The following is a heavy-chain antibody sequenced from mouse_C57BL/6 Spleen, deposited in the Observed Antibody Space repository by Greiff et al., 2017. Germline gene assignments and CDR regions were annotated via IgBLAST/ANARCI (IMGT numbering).Heavy chain of an antibody. J-gene: IGHJ4*01. CDR3: ARWRDGHTRAMDD. CDR1: GYTFTSSW. V-gene: IGHV1-69*01. D-gene: IGHD2-3*01. Sequence: QVQLQQPGAELVMPGASVKLSCKASGYTFTSSWMHWVKQRPGQGLEWIGEIDPSDSYTNYNPKFKGKATLTVDKSSSTAYMQLSSLTSEDAAVDYCARWRDGHTRAMDDWGTGTTVTVSS. CDR2: IDPSDSYT.